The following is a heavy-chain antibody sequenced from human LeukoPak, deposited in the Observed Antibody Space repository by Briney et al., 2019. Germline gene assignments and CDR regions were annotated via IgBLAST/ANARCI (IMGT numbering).Heavy chain of an antibody. J-gene: IGHJ4*02. CDR1: GFTFSNYA. CDR2: ISGSGDST. V-gene: IGHV3-23*01. Sequence: PGGSLRLSCAASGFTFSNYAMRWVRQAPGKGLEWVSGISGSGDSTYYADSVKGRFTISRDNSKNTLYLQMNSLRAEDTAVYYCARRSGIAVAGAFDYWGQGILVTVSS. CDR3: ARRSGIAVAGAFDY. D-gene: IGHD6-19*01.